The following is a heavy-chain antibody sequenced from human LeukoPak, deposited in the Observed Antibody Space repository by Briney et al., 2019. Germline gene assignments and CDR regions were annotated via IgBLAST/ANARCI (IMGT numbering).Heavy chain of an antibody. CDR1: GGSMTSYY. V-gene: IGHV4-59*01. Sequence: SETLSLTCSVSGGSMTSYYWSWIRQPPGKGLEWIGYIDYRGDTNTNYSPSLKSRVTMSIDTSKNQFSLKLRLVTAADTAVYYCVRAPIHYYDSGKSWWTGFDIWGQGAMVTVSS. CDR2: IDYRGDT. J-gene: IGHJ3*02. CDR3: VRAPIHYYDSGKSWWTGFDI. D-gene: IGHD3-10*01.